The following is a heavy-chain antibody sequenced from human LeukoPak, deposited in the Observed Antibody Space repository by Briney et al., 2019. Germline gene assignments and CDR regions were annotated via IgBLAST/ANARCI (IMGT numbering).Heavy chain of an antibody. D-gene: IGHD6-6*01. J-gene: IGHJ4*02. CDR2: IRGSGGST. Sequence: GGSLRLSCAASGFTFDDYAMHWVRQARGKGLEWVSGIRGSGGSTYYADSVKGRFTISRDNSKNTLYLQMNSLRAEDTAVYYCAKRAEYSSSSPYYFDYWGQGTLVTVSS. CDR3: AKRAEYSSSSPYYFDY. V-gene: IGHV3-23*01. CDR1: GFTFDDYA.